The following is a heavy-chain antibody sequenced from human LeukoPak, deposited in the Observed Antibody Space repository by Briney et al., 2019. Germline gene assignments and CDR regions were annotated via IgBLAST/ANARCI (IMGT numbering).Heavy chain of an antibody. J-gene: IGHJ4*02. Sequence: PSETLSLTCDVSGVSIQSYWWSWVRKPAGKGLEWIGRIYTTGRTNYSPSFQSRVTMSIDVSSNQFPLTLRSVTAADTAVYYCARSGYTISAYHSDFWGQGAPVTVYS. CDR1: GVSIQSYW. CDR3: ARSGYTISAYHSDF. D-gene: IGHD5-18*01. CDR2: IYTTGRT. V-gene: IGHV4-4*07.